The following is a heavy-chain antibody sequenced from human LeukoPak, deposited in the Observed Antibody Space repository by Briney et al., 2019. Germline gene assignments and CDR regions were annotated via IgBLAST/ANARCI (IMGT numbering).Heavy chain of an antibody. Sequence: GGSLRLSCAASGLSFRSYEINWVRQAPGKGLEWVSFIYSGGNTHYSDSVKGRFTISRDNSKNTLYLQMNSLRADDTAVYYCARRAGEYSHPYDYWGQGTLVTVSS. CDR2: IYSGGNT. CDR1: GLSFRSYE. V-gene: IGHV3-53*01. D-gene: IGHD4-17*01. CDR3: ARRAGEYSHPYDY. J-gene: IGHJ4*02.